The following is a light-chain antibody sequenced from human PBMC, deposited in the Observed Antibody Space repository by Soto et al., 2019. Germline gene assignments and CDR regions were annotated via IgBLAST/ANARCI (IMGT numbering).Light chain of an antibody. Sequence: QSALTQPASVSGSPGQTIIMSCTGTSSDIGGSNSVSWYQQHPDKAPKLILFDVSHRPSKIPDRFSGSKSGNTASLTISGLQADDEADYYCSSYSTSGTLVVFGGGTKPTVL. CDR1: SSDIGGSNS. CDR2: DVS. CDR3: SSYSTSGTLVV. J-gene: IGLJ3*02. V-gene: IGLV2-14*01.